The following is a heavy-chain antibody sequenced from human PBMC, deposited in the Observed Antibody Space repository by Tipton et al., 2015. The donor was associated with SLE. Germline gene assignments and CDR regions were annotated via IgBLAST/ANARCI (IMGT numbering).Heavy chain of an antibody. Sequence: QLVQSGAEVKEPGESLKISCKGSGYDFSGFWIGWVRQMPGKGLEWMGWMNPNSGNTAYAQKFQGRVTMTRDTSIGTAYMELSSLRSEDTAVYYCARAPPQLGFDYWGQGTLVTVSS. CDR3: ARAPPQLGFDY. V-gene: IGHV1-8*02. CDR2: MNPNSGNT. D-gene: IGHD5-24*01. CDR1: GYDFSGFW. J-gene: IGHJ4*02.